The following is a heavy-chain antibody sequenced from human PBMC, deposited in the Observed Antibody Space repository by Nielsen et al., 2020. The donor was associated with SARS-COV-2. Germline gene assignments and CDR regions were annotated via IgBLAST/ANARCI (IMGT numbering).Heavy chain of an antibody. V-gene: IGHV4-30-4*01. J-gene: IGHJ5*02. Sequence: SETLSLTCTVSGGSISSGDYYWSWIRQPPGKGLEWIGYIYYSGSTYYNPSLKSRVTISVDTSKNQFSLKLSSVTAADTAVYYCARGRGPNYDYVWGSYRPRWFDPWGQGTLVTVSS. CDR3: ARGRGPNYDYVWGSYRPRWFDP. D-gene: IGHD3-16*02. CDR1: GGSISSGDYY. CDR2: IYYSGST.